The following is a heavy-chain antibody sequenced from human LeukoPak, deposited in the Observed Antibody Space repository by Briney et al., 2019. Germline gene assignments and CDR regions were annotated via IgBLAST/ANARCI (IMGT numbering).Heavy chain of an antibody. V-gene: IGHV3-15*07. J-gene: IGHJ5*02. CDR3: ATDFYDST. Sequence: GGSLRLSCATSGFTFSNAWMNWVRQAPGKGLEWVGRIRSNSDGGTIDYAAPVKGRFTLSRDDSKTTLYLQMTSLQTEDTAVYYCATDFYDSTWGQGTLVTVSS. CDR2: IRSNSDGGTI. D-gene: IGHD3-22*01. CDR1: GFTFSNAW.